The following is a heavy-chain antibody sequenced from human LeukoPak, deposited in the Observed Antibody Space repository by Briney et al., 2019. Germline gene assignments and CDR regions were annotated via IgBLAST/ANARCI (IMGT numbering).Heavy chain of an antibody. D-gene: IGHD5-18*01. CDR1: GGSISSSSYY. CDR2: ISSSGSTI. CDR3: ARVGGYSYGPDY. V-gene: IGHV3-11*04. Sequence: KPSETLSLTCTVSGGSISSSSYYWGWIRQPPGKGLEWVSYISSSGSTIYYADSVKGRFTISRDNAKNSLYLQMNSLRAEDTAVYYCARVGGYSYGPDYWGQGTLVTVSS. J-gene: IGHJ4*02.